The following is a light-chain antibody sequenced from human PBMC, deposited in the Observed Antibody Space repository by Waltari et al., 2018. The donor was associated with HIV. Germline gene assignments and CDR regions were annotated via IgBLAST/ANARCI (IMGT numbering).Light chain of an antibody. CDR2: LNSDGSH. CDR3: QTWDTGIRV. CDR1: SGHSNYD. Sequence: QLVLTQSPSASASLGASVKFTCTLSSGHSNYDIAWHQQQPEKGPRYLMKLNSDGSHSKGDGLPDRFSGSRSGAERYLTISSLQSEDEADYYCQTWDTGIRVFGGGTKLTVL. J-gene: IGLJ3*02. V-gene: IGLV4-69*01.